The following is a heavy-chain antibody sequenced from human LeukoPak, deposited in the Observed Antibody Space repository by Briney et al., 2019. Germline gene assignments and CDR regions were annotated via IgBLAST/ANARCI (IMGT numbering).Heavy chain of an antibody. D-gene: IGHD3-3*01. J-gene: IGHJ5*02. V-gene: IGHV1-46*01. CDR3: ARGIPSYDFPGRVDWFDP. Sequence: GASVKVSCKASGYTFTSYYMHWVRQARGQGLEWMGIINPSDGRTTYAQKFQGRVTMTRDMSTSTVYMELSSLRSDDTAVYYCARGIPSYDFPGRVDWFDPWGQGTLVTVSS. CDR2: INPSDGRT. CDR1: GYTFTSYY.